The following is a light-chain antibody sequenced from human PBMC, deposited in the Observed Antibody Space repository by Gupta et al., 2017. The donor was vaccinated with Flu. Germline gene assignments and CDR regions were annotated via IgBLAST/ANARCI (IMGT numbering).Light chain of an antibody. J-gene: IGKJ2*01. CDR1: QNIDSW. CDR2: MAS. CDR3: QQYKSLPYT. Sequence: SASLGGRVTITCRTSQNIDSWLAWYQQKPGKAPKLLISMASTLHSGVPSRFTGSGSETEFVLTISSLQADDSATYYCQQYKSLPYTFGQGTKLEIK. V-gene: IGKV1-5*03.